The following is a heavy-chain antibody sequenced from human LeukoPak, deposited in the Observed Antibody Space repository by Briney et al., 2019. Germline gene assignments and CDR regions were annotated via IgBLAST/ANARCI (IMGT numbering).Heavy chain of an antibody. J-gene: IGHJ4*02. V-gene: IGHV4-34*01. CDR3: ARVGYYDSSGYAH. Sequence: SETLSLTCAVYGGSFSGYYWSWIRQPPGKGLEWIGEINHSGSTDYNPSLKSRVAISVDTSKNQFSLKLSSVTAADTAVYYCARVGYYDSSGYAHWGQGTLVTVSS. D-gene: IGHD3-22*01. CDR2: INHSGST. CDR1: GGSFSGYY.